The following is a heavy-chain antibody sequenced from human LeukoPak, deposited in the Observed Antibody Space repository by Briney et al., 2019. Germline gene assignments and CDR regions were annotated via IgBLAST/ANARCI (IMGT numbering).Heavy chain of an antibody. CDR1: GGSISSSSYY. Sequence: PSETLSLTCTVSGGSISSSSYYWGWIRQPPGKGLEWIGSIYYSGSTYYNPSLKSRVTISVDTSKNQFSLKLSSVTAADTAVYYCARATFMTSYYYYYGMDVWGQGTTVTVSS. J-gene: IGHJ6*02. V-gene: IGHV4-39*01. CDR3: ARATFMTSYYYYYGMDV. CDR2: IYYSGST. D-gene: IGHD3-16*01.